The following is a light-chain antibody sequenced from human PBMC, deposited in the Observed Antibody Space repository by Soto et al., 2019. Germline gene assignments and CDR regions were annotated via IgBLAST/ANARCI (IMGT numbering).Light chain of an antibody. Sequence: QSVLTQPSSMSAAPGQKVTISCSGSSSNVGNNFVSWYQQLPGTAPKLLIFDNNQRPSGIPDRFFGSKSGSSATLGITGPQTGDEVVYYCATWDSKLNAVVFGGGTKLTVL. CDR1: SSNVGNNF. V-gene: IGLV1-51*01. CDR2: DNN. CDR3: ATWDSKLNAVV. J-gene: IGLJ2*01.